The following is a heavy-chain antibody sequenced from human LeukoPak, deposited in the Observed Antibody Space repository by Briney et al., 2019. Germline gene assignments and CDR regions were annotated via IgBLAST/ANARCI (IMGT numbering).Heavy chain of an antibody. CDR1: GGSISSSGYY. V-gene: IGHV4-39*02. CDR3: ARDYYDSSGYYDVGAFDI. J-gene: IGHJ3*02. D-gene: IGHD3-22*01. Sequence: SETLSLTCTVSGGSISSSGYYWGWIRQPPGKGLEWIASIYYSGSTYYNPSLKSRVTISVDTSKNQFSLKLSSVTAADTAVYYCARDYYDSSGYYDVGAFDIWGQGTMVTVSS. CDR2: IYYSGST.